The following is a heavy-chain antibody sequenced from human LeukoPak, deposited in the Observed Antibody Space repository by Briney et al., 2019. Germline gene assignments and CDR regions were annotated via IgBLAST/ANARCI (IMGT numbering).Heavy chain of an antibody. CDR3: ARDRLEGLRPFDY. Sequence: SVKVSCKASGGTFSSYAISWVRQAPGQGLEWMGRIIPILGIANYAQKFRGRVTITADKSTSTAYMELSSLRSEDTAVYYCARDRLEGLRPFDYWGQGTLVTVSS. J-gene: IGHJ4*02. CDR1: GGTFSSYA. V-gene: IGHV1-69*04. CDR2: IIPILGIA. D-gene: IGHD3-16*01.